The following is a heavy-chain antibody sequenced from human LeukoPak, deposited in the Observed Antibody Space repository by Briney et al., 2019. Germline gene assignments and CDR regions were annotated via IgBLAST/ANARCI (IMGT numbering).Heavy chain of an antibody. CDR3: ARDPERAFDI. CDR2: ISGSGGST. J-gene: IGHJ3*02. D-gene: IGHD6-25*01. CDR1: GFTFSSYA. V-gene: IGHV3-23*01. Sequence: GGSLRLSCAASGFTFSSYAMSWVRQAPGKGLEWVSAISGSGGSTYYADSVKGRFTISRDNAKNSLYLQMNSLRAEDTAVYYCARDPERAFDIWGQGTMVTVSS.